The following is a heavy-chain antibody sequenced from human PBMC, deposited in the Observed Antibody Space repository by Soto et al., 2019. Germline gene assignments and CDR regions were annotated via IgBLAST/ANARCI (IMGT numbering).Heavy chain of an antibody. Sequence: VSVKLSCKAAGYGFSSYGISLVRQAPGQGLEGMGCISAYNGNTNYAQKLQGRVTMTTDTSTSTAYMELRSLRSDDTAVYYCARDGAMLDTIFGVVLRRDNWFDPWGQGTLVTVSS. D-gene: IGHD3-3*01. CDR2: ISAYNGNT. V-gene: IGHV1-18*01. CDR3: ARDGAMLDTIFGVVLRRDNWFDP. CDR1: GYGFSSYG. J-gene: IGHJ5*02.